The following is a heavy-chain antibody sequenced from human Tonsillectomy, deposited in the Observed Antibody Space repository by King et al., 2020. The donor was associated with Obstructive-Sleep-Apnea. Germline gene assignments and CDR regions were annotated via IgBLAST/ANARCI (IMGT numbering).Heavy chain of an antibody. Sequence: QLVQSGAEVKKPGESLKISCKGSGYSLTRYWIGWVRQMPGTGLEWMGIVCPGDSDTRYSPSFQGQVTISADKSIRTAYLQWSSLRASDTAMYYCARRGGSGYDLTYYFDYWGQGTLVTVSS. V-gene: IGHV5-51*01. CDR2: VCPGDSDT. D-gene: IGHD5-12*01. J-gene: IGHJ4*02. CDR1: GYSLTRYW. CDR3: ARRGGSGYDLTYYFDY.